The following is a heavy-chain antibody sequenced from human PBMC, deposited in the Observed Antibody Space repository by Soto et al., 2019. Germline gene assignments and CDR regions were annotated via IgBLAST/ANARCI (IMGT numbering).Heavy chain of an antibody. CDR2: INAGTGYT. CDR1: GYTFTTYT. J-gene: IGHJ4*02. CDR3: ARDEPEVHDPLAS. Sequence: QVQLVQSGAEVNKPGASVKVSCKASGYTFTTYTIHWVRQAPGQRLEWVGCINAGTGYTRYSQKFQGRVSITRDTSASTGFMVLSSLRSEDTAVYYCARDEPEVHDPLASWGQGTLVTVSS. D-gene: IGHD2-2*01. V-gene: IGHV1-3*01.